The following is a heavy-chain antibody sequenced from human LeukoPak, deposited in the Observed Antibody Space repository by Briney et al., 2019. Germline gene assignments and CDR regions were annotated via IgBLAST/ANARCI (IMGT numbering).Heavy chain of an antibody. V-gene: IGHV3-74*01. CDR1: GFTVSRDR. CDR2: ISSDGTST. Sequence: GLLLLSCASSGFTVSRDRMHGRRPAAGKGLLWVSRISSDGTSTDYAGSVKGRLSISRDNAKNTLSLKMSRLRAEDTAVYYCARGQSGSYYFYYYGMDVGGQGTTVTVS. J-gene: IGHJ6*02. CDR3: ARGQSGSYYFYYYGMDV. D-gene: IGHD1-26*01.